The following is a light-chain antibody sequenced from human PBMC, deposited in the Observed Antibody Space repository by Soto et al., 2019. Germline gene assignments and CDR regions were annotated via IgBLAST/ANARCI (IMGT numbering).Light chain of an antibody. CDR3: HYYGGSPT. Sequence: EIVLTQSPGTLSLSPGERATLSCRASQSVSSSYLAWYQQKPGQAPRLLIYDASNRATGIPARFSGSGSGPDFTLTISRLEPEDFAVYYCHYYGGSPTFGGGTKVDIK. J-gene: IGKJ4*01. CDR1: QSVSSSY. CDR2: DAS. V-gene: IGKV3-20*01.